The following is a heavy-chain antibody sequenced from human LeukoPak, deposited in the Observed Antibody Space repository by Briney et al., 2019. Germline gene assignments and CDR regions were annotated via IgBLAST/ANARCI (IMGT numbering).Heavy chain of an antibody. CDR1: GGTFSSYA. CDR2: IVPILGIA. D-gene: IGHD2-2*01. Sequence: SVKVSCKASGGTFSSYAISWVRQAPGQGLEWMGRIVPILGIANYAQKFQGRVTITADKSTSTAYMELSSLRSEDTAVYYCARKDLNCSSTSCYVHAFDIWGQGTMVTVSS. CDR3: ARKDLNCSSTSCYVHAFDI. V-gene: IGHV1-69*04. J-gene: IGHJ3*02.